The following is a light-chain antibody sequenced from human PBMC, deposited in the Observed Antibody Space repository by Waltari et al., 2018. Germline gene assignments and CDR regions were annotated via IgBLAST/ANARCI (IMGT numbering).Light chain of an antibody. CDR2: KAS. CDR1: QHSPSW. Sequence: DIQLAQSPSTVSASVGDRVTITCRASQHSPSWLAWYQKKPGKAPKALIYKASNLHSGVPSRFSGSGFGTEFTLTISSLQPDDFATYYCQKYNRPWTFGQGTRVDIK. CDR3: QKYNRPWT. J-gene: IGKJ1*01. V-gene: IGKV1-5*03.